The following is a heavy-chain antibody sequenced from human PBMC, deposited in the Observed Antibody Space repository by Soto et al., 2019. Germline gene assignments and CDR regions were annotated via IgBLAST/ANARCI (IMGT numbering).Heavy chain of an antibody. V-gene: IGHV4-61*01. CDR2: IYYSGST. CDR3: AGSREIVVVAASLGY. J-gene: IGHJ4*02. CDR1: GGSVSSGSYY. Sequence: SETLSLTCTVSGGSVSSGSYYWSWIRQPPGKGLEWIGYIYYSGSTNYNPSLKSRVTISVDTSKNQFSLKLSSVTAADTAVYYCAGSREIVVVAASLGYCGQGTLVTVSS. D-gene: IGHD2-15*01.